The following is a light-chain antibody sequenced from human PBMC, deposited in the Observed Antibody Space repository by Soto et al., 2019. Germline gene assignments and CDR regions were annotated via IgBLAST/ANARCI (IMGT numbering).Light chain of an antibody. CDR3: QQVKSYPRT. CDR2: QES. CDR1: QAITNN. Sequence: DIQMTQSPVFLSSSVGDRVTITFLASQAITNNLAWYQQKPGKPPRLPIYQESTLQSGVPSRFSGSKSGTQFTLTIDSLQPEDFATYYCQQVKSYPRTFGGGTKVDIK. J-gene: IGKJ4*01. V-gene: IGKV1-9*01.